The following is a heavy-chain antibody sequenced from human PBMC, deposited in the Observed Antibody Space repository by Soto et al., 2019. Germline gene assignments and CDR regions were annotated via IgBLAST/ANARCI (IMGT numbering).Heavy chain of an antibody. J-gene: IGHJ4*02. CDR3: TTAPGALEYSSSSVDY. Sequence: EVQLVESGGGLVKPGGSLRLSCAASGFTFSNAWMSWVRQAPGKGLEWVGRIKSKTDGGTTDYAAPVKGRFTISREDSKNTLYLQMNSLKTEDTAVYYCTTAPGALEYSSSSVDYWGQGTLVTVSS. D-gene: IGHD6-6*01. CDR2: IKSKTDGGTT. CDR1: GFTFSNAW. V-gene: IGHV3-15*01.